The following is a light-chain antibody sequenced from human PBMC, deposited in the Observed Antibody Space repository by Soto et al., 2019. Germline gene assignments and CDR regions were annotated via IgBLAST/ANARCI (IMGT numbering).Light chain of an antibody. V-gene: IGKV1-33*01. CDR3: QHYNSYPWT. CDR2: HAS. CDR1: QNITNN. J-gene: IGKJ1*01. Sequence: DIQMTQSPSSLSASIGDIVTMTCEASQNITNNLSWYQQKPGKAPNLLIYHASKLAKGVTSRFSGSGSGTEFTLTISSLQPDDFATYYCQHYNSYPWTFGQGTKVDIK.